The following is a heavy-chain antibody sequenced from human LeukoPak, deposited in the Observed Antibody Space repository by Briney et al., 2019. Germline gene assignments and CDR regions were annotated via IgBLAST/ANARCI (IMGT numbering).Heavy chain of an antibody. CDR1: GGSISSSSYY. V-gene: IGHV4-39*07. CDR3: ARSGSGYLRYYFDY. D-gene: IGHD5-12*01. J-gene: IGHJ4*02. Sequence: SETLSLTCTVSGGSISSSSYYWGWIRQPPGKGLEWIGSIYYSGSTYYNPSLKSRVTISVDTSKNQFSLKLSSVTAVDTAVYYCARSGSGYLRYYFDYWGQGTLVTASS. CDR2: IYYSGST.